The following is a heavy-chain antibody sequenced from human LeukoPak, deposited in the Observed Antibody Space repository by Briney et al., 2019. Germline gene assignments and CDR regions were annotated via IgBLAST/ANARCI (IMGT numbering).Heavy chain of an antibody. CDR1: GFTFSSYG. Sequence: GGSLRLSCAASGFTFSSYGMHWVRQAPGKGPEWVAFIRYDGSNKYYADSMKGRFTISRDNSKNTLYLQMNSLRAEDTAVYYCAREYGSYGWFDPWGQGTLVTVSS. V-gene: IGHV3-30*02. CDR2: IRYDGSNK. J-gene: IGHJ5*02. D-gene: IGHD1-26*01. CDR3: AREYGSYGWFDP.